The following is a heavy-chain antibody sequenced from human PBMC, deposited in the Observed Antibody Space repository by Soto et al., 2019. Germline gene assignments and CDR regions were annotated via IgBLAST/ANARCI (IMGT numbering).Heavy chain of an antibody. J-gene: IGHJ4*02. V-gene: IGHV4-30-4*01. Sequence: QVQLQESGPGLVKPSQTLSLTCTVSGGSISSGDYYWGWIRQPPGKGLEWIGYIYYSGSTYYNPSLKSRVTIAVDTSKTQFSLKLSSVTAADTAVYYCASNSYGYILYDYLGQGTLVTVSS. D-gene: IGHD5-18*01. CDR2: IYYSGST. CDR3: ASNSYGYILYDY. CDR1: GGSISSGDYY.